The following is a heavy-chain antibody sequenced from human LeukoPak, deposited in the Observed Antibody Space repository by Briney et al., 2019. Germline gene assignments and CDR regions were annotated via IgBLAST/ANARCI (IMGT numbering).Heavy chain of an antibody. CDR2: IYYSGST. Sequence: SETLSLTCTVSGGSISSYYWSWIRQPPGKGLELIGYIYYSGSTNYNPSLKSRVTISVDTSKNQFSLKLSSVTAADAAVYYCARHLRRVAVAGRGSNWFDPWGQGTLVTVSS. J-gene: IGHJ5*02. D-gene: IGHD6-19*01. CDR1: GGSISSYY. CDR3: ARHLRRVAVAGRGSNWFDP. V-gene: IGHV4-59*01.